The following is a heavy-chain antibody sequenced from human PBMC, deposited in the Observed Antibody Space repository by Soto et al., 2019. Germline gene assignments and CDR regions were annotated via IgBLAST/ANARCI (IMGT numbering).Heavy chain of an antibody. CDR2: IYYSGST. V-gene: IGHV4-59*08. CDR1: GGSISSYY. D-gene: IGHD7-27*01. CDR3: ARDYLGYFDY. J-gene: IGHJ4*02. Sequence: PSETLSLTCTVSGGSISSYYWSWIRQPPGKGLEWIGYIYYSGSTNYNPSLKSRVTISVDTSKNQFSLKLSSVTAADTAVYYCARDYLGYFDYWGQGTLVTVSS.